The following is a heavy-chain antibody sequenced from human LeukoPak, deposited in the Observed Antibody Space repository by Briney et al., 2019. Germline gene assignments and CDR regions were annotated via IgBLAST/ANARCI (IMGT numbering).Heavy chain of an antibody. CDR1: GDSMYNSDYY. CDR3: ARVPDDL. Sequence: SETLSLTCTVSGDSMYNSDYYWGWIRRPPGTGPEWIGSIFYGGSSYYNPSLESRVTISIVPSKNQFSLKLSSVTAADTAVYYCARVPDDLWGRGTLVTVSS. J-gene: IGHJ2*01. CDR2: IFYGGSS. V-gene: IGHV4-39*07.